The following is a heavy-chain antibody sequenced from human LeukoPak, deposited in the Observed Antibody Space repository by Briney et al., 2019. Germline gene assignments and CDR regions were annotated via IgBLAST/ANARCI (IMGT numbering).Heavy chain of an antibody. CDR3: AREGYVYGSEDY. D-gene: IGHD5-18*01. CDR1: GFTSRSYW. V-gene: IGHV3-7*03. Sequence: GGSLTLSCAASGFTSRSYWMTWVRQAPRKRLEGVANIKHDGSEKFYVDSVKGRFTISRDNAKNSLYLQMNSLRAEDSAVYYCAREGYVYGSEDYWGQGTLVTVSS. CDR2: IKHDGSEK. J-gene: IGHJ4*02.